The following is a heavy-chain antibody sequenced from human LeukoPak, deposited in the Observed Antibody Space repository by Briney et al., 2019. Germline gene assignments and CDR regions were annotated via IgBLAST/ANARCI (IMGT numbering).Heavy chain of an antibody. J-gene: IGHJ4*02. D-gene: IGHD6-13*01. CDR3: ASIAAAGIDY. V-gene: IGHV4-39*02. Sequence: PSETLSLTCIVSGDSISSSSYHWGWIRQPPGKGLEWIGSIYYSGDTYYNPSLKSRVTMYVDTSKNHFSLKLSSVTASDTAVYYCASIAAAGIDYWGQGTLVTVSS. CDR1: GDSISSSSYH. CDR2: IYYSGDT.